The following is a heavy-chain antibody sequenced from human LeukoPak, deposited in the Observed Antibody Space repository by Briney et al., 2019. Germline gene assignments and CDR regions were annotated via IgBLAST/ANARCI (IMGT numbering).Heavy chain of an antibody. V-gene: IGHV3-7*01. CDR1: GFTFSSYG. J-gene: IGHJ4*02. CDR3: ARDKVVGATVFDY. CDR2: IKQDESEI. D-gene: IGHD1-26*01. Sequence: GGSLRLSCAASGFTFSSYGMSWVRQAPGEGPEWVANIKQDESEIYYVDSVKGRFTISRDNAKNSLYLQMNSLRAEDTAVYYCARDKVVGATVFDYWGQGTLVTVST.